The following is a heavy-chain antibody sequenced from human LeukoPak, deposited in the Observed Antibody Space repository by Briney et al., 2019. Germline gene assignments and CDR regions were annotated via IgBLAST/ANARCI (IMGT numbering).Heavy chain of an antibody. J-gene: IGHJ4*02. CDR2: INAGNGNT. CDR1: GYTFTSYT. CDR3: ARRDWNDGAYYFDY. Sequence: ASVKVSCKASGYTFTSYTMHWVRQAPGQRLEWMGWINAGNGNTKYSQKFQGRVTITRDTSASTAYMELSSLRSEDTAVYYCARRDWNDGAYYFDYWGQGTLVTVSS. V-gene: IGHV1-3*01. D-gene: IGHD1-1*01.